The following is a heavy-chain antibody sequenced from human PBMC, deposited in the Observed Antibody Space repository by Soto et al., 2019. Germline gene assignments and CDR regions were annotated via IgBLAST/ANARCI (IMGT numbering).Heavy chain of an antibody. CDR1: GFTFSSYA. CDR3: AKAADYYGSGSYYLNYYYYMDV. J-gene: IGHJ6*03. V-gene: IGHV3-23*01. D-gene: IGHD3-10*01. CDR2: ISGSGGST. Sequence: PGGSLRLSCAASGFTFSSYAMSWVRQAPGKGLEWVSAISGSGGSTYYADSVKGRFTISRDNSKNTLYLQMNSLRAEDTAVYYCAKAADYYGSGSYYLNYYYYMDVWGKGTTVTVSS.